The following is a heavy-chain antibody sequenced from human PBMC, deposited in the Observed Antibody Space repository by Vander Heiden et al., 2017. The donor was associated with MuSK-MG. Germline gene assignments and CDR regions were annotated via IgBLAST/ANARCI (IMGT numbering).Heavy chain of an antibody. CDR3: ARVITIFGVVIISYFDY. D-gene: IGHD3-3*01. CDR2: IYYSGST. Sequence: QVQLQESGPGLVKPSQTLSLTCTVSGGPISSGGYYWSWIRQHPGKGLEWIGYIYYSGSTYYNPSLKSRVTISVDTSKNQFSLKLSSVTAADTAVYYCARVITIFGVVIISYFDYWGQGTLVTVSS. CDR1: GGPISSGGYY. J-gene: IGHJ4*02. V-gene: IGHV4-31*03.